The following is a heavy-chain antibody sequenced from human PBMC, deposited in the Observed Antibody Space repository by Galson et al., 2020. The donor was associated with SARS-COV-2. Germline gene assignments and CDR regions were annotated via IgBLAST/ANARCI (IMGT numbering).Heavy chain of an antibody. D-gene: IGHD6-13*01. Sequence: HGESLKISCKGSGYSFTSYWISWMRQMPGTGLEWMGRIDPGDSYANYSPSFQGHVTISVDKSITTAYLQWSSLKASDTAIYYCARNPLPRLVAAGYFDFWGQGSQVTVSS. CDR1: GYSFTSYW. CDR2: IDPGDSYA. J-gene: IGHJ4*02. V-gene: IGHV5-10-1*01. CDR3: ARNPLPRLVAAGYFDF.